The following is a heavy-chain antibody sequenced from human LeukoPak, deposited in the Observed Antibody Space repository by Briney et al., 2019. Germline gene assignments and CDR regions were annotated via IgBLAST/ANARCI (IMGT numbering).Heavy chain of an antibody. CDR3: ARGNIATRRGENWFDP. D-gene: IGHD6-6*01. Sequence: GASVKVSCKASGYTFTGDFIHWVRQAPGQGLEWMGWINSGSGGTNYARKFQGRVTMTRDTPISTAYMELSSLRSDDTAVFYCARGNIATRRGENWFDPWGQGTLVTVSS. CDR2: INSGSGGT. V-gene: IGHV1-2*02. J-gene: IGHJ5*02. CDR1: GYTFTGDF.